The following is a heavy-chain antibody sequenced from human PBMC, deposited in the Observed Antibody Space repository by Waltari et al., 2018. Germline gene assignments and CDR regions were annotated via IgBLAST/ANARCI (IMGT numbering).Heavy chain of an antibody. J-gene: IGHJ4*02. CDR2: IYHSGST. D-gene: IGHD2-15*01. CDR3: AGTYCSGGSCYDGGSFDY. V-gene: IGHV4-38-2*01. Sequence: QVQLQESGPGLVKPSETLSLTCAVSGYSISSGYYWGWIRQPPGKGLEWLGSIYHSGSTYYNPSLKSRVTISVDTSKNQFSLKLSSVTAADTAVYYCAGTYCSGGSCYDGGSFDYWGQGTLVTVSS. CDR1: GYSISSGYY.